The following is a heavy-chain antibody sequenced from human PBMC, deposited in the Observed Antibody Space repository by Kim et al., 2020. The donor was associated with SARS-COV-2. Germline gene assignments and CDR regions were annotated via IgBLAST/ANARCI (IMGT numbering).Heavy chain of an antibody. D-gene: IGHD6-13*01. Sequence: TAYADAEKGRSTTSRDKSKNTLYLQMNGQRAEDTAVYYCAKDEQLVRAYWGQGTLVTVSS. J-gene: IGHJ4*02. CDR3: AKDEQLVRAY. CDR2: T. V-gene: IGHV3-23*01.